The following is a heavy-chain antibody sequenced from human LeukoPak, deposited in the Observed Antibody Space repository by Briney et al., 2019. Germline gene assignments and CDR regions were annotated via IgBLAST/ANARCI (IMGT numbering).Heavy chain of an antibody. V-gene: IGHV3-21*01. D-gene: IGHD2-21*02. CDR1: GFTFSSYS. CDR3: ARVAYCGGDCYSRGFDY. J-gene: IGHJ4*02. CDR2: ISSSSSYI. Sequence: GGSLRLSCAASGFTFSSYSMNWVRQAPGKGLEWVSSISSSSSYIYYADSVKGRSTISRDNAKNSLYLQMNSLRAEDTAVYYCARVAYCGGDCYSRGFDYWGQGTLVTVSS.